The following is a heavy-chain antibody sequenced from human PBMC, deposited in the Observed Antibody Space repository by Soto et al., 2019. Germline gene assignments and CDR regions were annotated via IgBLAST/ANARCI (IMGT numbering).Heavy chain of an antibody. CDR3: ARVYSSSWYVFFDY. Sequence: PSETLSLTCAVSGGSISSGGYSWSWIRQPPGKGLEWIGYIYHSGSTYYNPSLKSRVTISVDTSKNQFSLKLSSVTAADTAVYYCARVYSSSWYVFFDYWGQGTLVTVSS. J-gene: IGHJ4*02. V-gene: IGHV4-30-2*01. D-gene: IGHD6-13*01. CDR1: GGSISSGGYS. CDR2: IYHSGST.